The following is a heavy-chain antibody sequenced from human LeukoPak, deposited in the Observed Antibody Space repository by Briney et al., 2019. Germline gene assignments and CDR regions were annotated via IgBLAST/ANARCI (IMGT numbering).Heavy chain of an antibody. CDR3: ARFPSLLGNTPKRYWFDP. V-gene: IGHV1-8*01. J-gene: IGHJ5*02. CDR1: GYTFTIYD. Sequence: ASVKVSCKASGYTFTIYDINWVRQATGQGLEWMGWMNPNSGNTGNAQKFQGRVTMTRNTSISTAYMELSSLRSEDTAVYYCARFPSLLGNTPKRYWFDPWGQGTLVTVSS. CDR2: MNPNSGNT. D-gene: IGHD2-2*02.